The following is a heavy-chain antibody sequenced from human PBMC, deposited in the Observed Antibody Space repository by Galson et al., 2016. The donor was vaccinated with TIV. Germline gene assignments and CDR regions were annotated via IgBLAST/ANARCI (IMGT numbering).Heavy chain of an antibody. Sequence: SLRLSCAGSGFTFSAYFMHWVRQAPGKGLEWLAVVSYDGTKKNYADSVKGRFSISRDNSENTMYLQMNSLRAEDTAVYYCARNNDYGDSSYYYGMDVWGQGTTVTVSS. D-gene: IGHD4-17*01. CDR2: VSYDGTKK. V-gene: IGHV3-30*04. J-gene: IGHJ6*02. CDR1: GFTFSAYF. CDR3: ARNNDYGDSSYYYGMDV.